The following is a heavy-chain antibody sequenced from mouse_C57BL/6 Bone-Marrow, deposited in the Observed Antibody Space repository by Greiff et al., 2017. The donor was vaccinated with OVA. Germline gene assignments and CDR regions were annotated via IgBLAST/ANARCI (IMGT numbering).Heavy chain of an antibody. CDR3: TGNGTFAY. J-gene: IGHJ3*01. Sequence: EVQLVESGGGLVQPGGSMKLSCVASGFTFSNYWMNWVRQSPEKGLEWVAQIRLKSDNYATHYAVSVKGRFTISRDDSRSSVYLQMNNLRAEDTEIYYSTGNGTFAYWGQGTLVTVSA. CDR2: IRLKSDNYAT. CDR1: GFTFSNYW. V-gene: IGHV6-3*01. D-gene: IGHD4-1*01.